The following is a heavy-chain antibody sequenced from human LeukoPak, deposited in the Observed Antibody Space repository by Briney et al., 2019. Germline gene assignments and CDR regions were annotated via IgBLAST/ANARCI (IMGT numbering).Heavy chain of an antibody. CDR2: HYKGAGT. CDR3: ARDGAYCDGDCYYWYFDL. D-gene: IGHD2-21*02. CDR1: GFTVSSYY. Sequence: GGSLRLSCAASGFTVSSYYMSWVRQAPGKGLEWVSVHYKGAGTYYADSVKGRFIISRDNSKNTLYPQMNSLRAEDTAVYYCARDGAYCDGDCYYWYFDLWGRGTLVTVSS. J-gene: IGHJ2*01. V-gene: IGHV3-53*01.